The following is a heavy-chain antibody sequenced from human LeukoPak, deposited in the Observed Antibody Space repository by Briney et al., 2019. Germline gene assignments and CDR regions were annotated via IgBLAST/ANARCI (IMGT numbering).Heavy chain of an antibody. CDR2: IIPIFGTA. J-gene: IGHJ4*02. Sequence: SVKVSCKASGGTFSSYAISWVRQAPGQGLEWMGRIIPIFGTANYAQKFQGRVTITTDESTSTAYKELSSLRSEDTAVYYCARDLYYDSSGYYDYWGQGTLVTVSS. CDR3: ARDLYYDSSGYYDY. CDR1: GGTFSSYA. V-gene: IGHV1-69*05. D-gene: IGHD3-22*01.